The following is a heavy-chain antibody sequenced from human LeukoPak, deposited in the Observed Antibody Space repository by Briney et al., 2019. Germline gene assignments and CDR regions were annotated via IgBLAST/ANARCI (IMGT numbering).Heavy chain of an antibody. D-gene: IGHD6-19*01. CDR1: GFTFSSYG. V-gene: IGHV3-33*01. J-gene: IGHJ4*02. Sequence: GPLRLSCAASGFTFSSYGMHWVRQAPGKGLEWVAVIWYDGSNKYYADSVKGRFTISRDNSKNTLYLQMNSLRAEDTAVYYCARGIVRYSSGWYFDYWGQGTLVTVSS. CDR3: ARGIVRYSSGWYFDY. CDR2: IWYDGSNK.